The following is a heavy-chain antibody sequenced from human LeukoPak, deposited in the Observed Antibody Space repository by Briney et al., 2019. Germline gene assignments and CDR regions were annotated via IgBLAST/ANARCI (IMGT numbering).Heavy chain of an antibody. Sequence: ASVKVSCKASGYTFTDHYTHWVRQAPGQGLEWMGWINPYSGGTISAQKFQGRVTMTRDTSISTAYMELSRLRSDDTAVYYCARGRSVNYYGQDYWGQGTLVTVSS. D-gene: IGHD3-10*01. CDR2: INPYSGGT. V-gene: IGHV1-2*02. CDR3: ARGRSVNYYGQDY. CDR1: GYTFTDHY. J-gene: IGHJ4*02.